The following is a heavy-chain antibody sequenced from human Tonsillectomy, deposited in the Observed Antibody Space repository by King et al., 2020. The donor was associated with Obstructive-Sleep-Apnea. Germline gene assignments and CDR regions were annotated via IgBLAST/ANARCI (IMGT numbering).Heavy chain of an antibody. CDR1: GFIFSSFG. V-gene: IGHV3-33*06. CDR3: AKGARYTSGHTTLYFDS. J-gene: IGHJ4*02. Sequence: VQLVESGGGVVQPGKSLRLSCAASGFIFSSFGMHWVRQAPGKGLEWVAVIWSDGSDFYYADSVQGRFTISRDNSKDTLSLQMNNVRAEDTAVYYCAKGARYTSGHTTLYFDSWGQGTLVSVSS. D-gene: IGHD1-1*01. CDR2: IWSDGSDF.